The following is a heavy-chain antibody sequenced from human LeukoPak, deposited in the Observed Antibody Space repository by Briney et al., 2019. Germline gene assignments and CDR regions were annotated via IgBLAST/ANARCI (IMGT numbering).Heavy chain of an antibody. V-gene: IGHV4-59*01. CDR2: IYYSGST. D-gene: IGHD6-6*01. J-gene: IGHJ4*02. CDR3: ARASPSSSVDY. CDR1: GGSISSYY. Sequence: SETLSLTCTVSGGSISSYYRSWIRQPPGKGLEWIGYIYYSGSTNYNPSLKSRVTISVDTSKNQFSLKLSSVTAADTAVYYCARASPSSSVDYWGQGTLVTVSS.